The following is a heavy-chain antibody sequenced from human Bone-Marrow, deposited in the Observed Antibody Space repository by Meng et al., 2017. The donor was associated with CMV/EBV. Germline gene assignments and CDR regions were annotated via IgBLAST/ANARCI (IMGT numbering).Heavy chain of an antibody. V-gene: IGHV3-23*01. CDR3: AKEETVGATSPFDY. Sequence: GGSLRLSCEVSGFTFRSYFMSWVRQAPGKGLEWVAVSSESGASKYYADSVKGRFFISSDNSRDTLYLQMKTLRADVKAAYYCAKEETVGATSPFDYCGQGTLVTVSS. D-gene: IGHD2-15*01. CDR2: SSESGASK. J-gene: IGHJ4*02. CDR1: GFTFRSYF.